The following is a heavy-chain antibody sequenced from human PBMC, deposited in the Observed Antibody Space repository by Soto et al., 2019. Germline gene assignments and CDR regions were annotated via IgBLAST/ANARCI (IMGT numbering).Heavy chain of an antibody. D-gene: IGHD3-10*01. Sequence: ASVKVSCKASGYTFTSYGISCVRQAPGQGLEWMGWISAYNGNTNYAQKLQGRVTMTTDTSTSTAYMELRSLRSDDTAVYYCAREIRSDNWFDPWGQGTLVTVSS. CDR2: ISAYNGNT. CDR1: GYTFTSYG. J-gene: IGHJ5*02. V-gene: IGHV1-18*01. CDR3: AREIRSDNWFDP.